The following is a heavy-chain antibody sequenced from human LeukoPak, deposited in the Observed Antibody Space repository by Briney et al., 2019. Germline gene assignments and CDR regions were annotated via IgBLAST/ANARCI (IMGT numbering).Heavy chain of an antibody. V-gene: IGHV4-59*01. CDR3: ARGSYSYGNAFDY. D-gene: IGHD5-18*01. CDR2: FYYSGST. CDR1: GGYISSYY. J-gene: IGHJ4*02. Sequence: SETLSLTCTVSGGYISSYYWSWIRQPPGKGLEWIGYFYYSGSTNYNPSLKSRVTISVDTSKNQFSLKLTSVTAADTAVYFCARGSYSYGNAFDYWGQGTLVTVSS.